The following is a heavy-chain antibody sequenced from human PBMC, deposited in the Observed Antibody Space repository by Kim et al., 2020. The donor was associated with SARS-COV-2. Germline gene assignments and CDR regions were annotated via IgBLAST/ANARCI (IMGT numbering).Heavy chain of an antibody. CDR3: ARGPRWLGAEYFQH. D-gene: IGHD6-19*01. CDR2: IYYSGST. CDR1: GGSISSGGYY. J-gene: IGHJ1*01. V-gene: IGHV4-31*03. Sequence: SETLSLTCTVSGGSISSGGYYWSWIRQHPGKGLEWIGYIYYSGSTYYNPSLKSRVTISVDTSKNQFSLKLSSVTAADTAVYYCARGPRWLGAEYFQHWGQGTLVTVSS.